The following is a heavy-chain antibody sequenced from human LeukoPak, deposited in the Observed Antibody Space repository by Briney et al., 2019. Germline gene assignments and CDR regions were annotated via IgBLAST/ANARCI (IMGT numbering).Heavy chain of an antibody. CDR1: GFTFSSYA. D-gene: IGHD6-13*01. CDR2: ISGSGGST. J-gene: IGHJ4*02. Sequence: GGSLRLSCAASGFTFSSYAMSWVRQAPGKGLEWVSAISGSGGSTYYADSVKGRFTISRDNSKNTLYLQMNSLRAEDTAVYYCARDPPFPGIAAAGSGAPFDYWGQGTLVTVSS. CDR3: ARDPPFPGIAAAGSGAPFDY. V-gene: IGHV3-23*01.